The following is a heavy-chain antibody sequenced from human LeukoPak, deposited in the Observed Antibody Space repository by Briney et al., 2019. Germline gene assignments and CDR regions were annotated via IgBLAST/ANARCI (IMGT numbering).Heavy chain of an antibody. CDR3: AKDGVTSGSYGAFDY. CDR2: ISGSGGST. D-gene: IGHD1-26*01. V-gene: IGHV3-23*01. CDR1: GFTFSSYS. J-gene: IGHJ4*02. Sequence: GGSPRLSCAASGFTFSSYSMNWVRQAPGKGLEWVSAISGSGGSTYYADSVKGRFTISRDNSKNTLYLQMNSLRAEDTAVYYCAKDGVTSGSYGAFDYWGQGTLVTVSS.